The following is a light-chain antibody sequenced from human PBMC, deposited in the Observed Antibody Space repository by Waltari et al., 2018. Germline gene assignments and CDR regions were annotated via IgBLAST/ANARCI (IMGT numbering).Light chain of an antibody. CDR3: QQSYSTGWT. J-gene: IGKJ1*01. CDR2: AAS. CDR1: QSISSY. V-gene: IGKV1-39*01. Sequence: DIQITQSPSSLSASVGDRVTITCRASQSISSYLNWYQPKPGKAPKLRIYAASSLQSGVPSMFSGSGSETDFTLTISSLQPEDFATYYCQQSYSTGWTFGQGTKVEIK.